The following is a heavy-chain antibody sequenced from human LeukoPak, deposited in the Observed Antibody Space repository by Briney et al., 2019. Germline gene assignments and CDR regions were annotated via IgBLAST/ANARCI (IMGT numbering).Heavy chain of an antibody. J-gene: IGHJ4*02. CDR3: AARNGGPYYFDY. V-gene: IGHV3-23*01. D-gene: IGHD7-27*01. Sequence: PGGSLRLSCAASGFTFSSHVMTWVRQAPGKGLEWVSSITGRGGTTYYADSVRGRFTISRDNSKNTVYLQMNSLRAEDTAVYYCAARNGGPYYFDYWGRGTLVTVSS. CDR2: ITGRGGTT. CDR1: GFTFSSHV.